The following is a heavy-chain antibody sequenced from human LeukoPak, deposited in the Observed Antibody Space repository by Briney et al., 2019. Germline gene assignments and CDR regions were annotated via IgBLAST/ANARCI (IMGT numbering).Heavy chain of an antibody. J-gene: IGHJ5*02. CDR1: GYSISSGYY. CDR2: IYYSGST. CDR3: ARCAGNFWFDP. V-gene: IGHV4-61*01. Sequence: PSETLSLTCTVSGYSISSGYYWSWIRQPPGKGLEWIGYIYYSGSTNYNPSLKSRVTISVDTSKNQFSLKLSPVTAADTAVYYCARCAGNFWFDPWGQGTLVTVSS. D-gene: IGHD1-7*01.